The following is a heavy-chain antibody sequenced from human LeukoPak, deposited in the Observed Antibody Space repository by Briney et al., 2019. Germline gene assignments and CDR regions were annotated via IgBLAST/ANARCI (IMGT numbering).Heavy chain of an antibody. CDR1: GGSISNSIYY. CDR3: ASLGGSYCLGSFDY. CDR2: IYHSGTT. V-gene: IGHV4-39*01. D-gene: IGHD1-26*01. J-gene: IGHJ4*02. Sequence: SETLSLTCTVSGGSISNSIYYWGWVRQPPGKGLEWIGSIYHSGTTYYSPSLKSRVTMSVDTSKNQFSLKLSSVTAADTAVYYCASLGGSYCLGSFDYWGQGTLVTVSS.